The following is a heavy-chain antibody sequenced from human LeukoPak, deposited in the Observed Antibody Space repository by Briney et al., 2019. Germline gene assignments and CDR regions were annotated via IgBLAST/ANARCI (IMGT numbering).Heavy chain of an antibody. V-gene: IGHV3-33*01. CDR3: ASSDSSGYYRGQFDY. Sequence: GGSLRLSCAASGFTFSSYGMHWVRQAPGKGLEWVAVIWYDGSNKYYADSVKGRFTISRDNSKNTLYPQMNSLRAEDTAVYYCASSDSSGYYRGQFDYWGQGTLVTVSS. D-gene: IGHD3-22*01. CDR1: GFTFSSYG. J-gene: IGHJ4*02. CDR2: IWYDGSNK.